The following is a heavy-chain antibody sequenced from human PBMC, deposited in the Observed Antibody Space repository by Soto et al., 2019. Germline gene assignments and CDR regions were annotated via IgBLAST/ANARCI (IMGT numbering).Heavy chain of an antibody. V-gene: IGHV1-18*04. J-gene: IGHJ4*02. D-gene: IGHD5-18*01. Sequence: ASVKVSCKPSGYTLNTYYLHWVRQAPGQGLEWMGWIHAYNGNTKYAQKLQGRVTMTTDTSTSTAYMELRSLRSDDTAVYYCARDQAMAQFDYWGQGTLVTVSS. CDR1: GYTLNTYY. CDR3: ARDQAMAQFDY. CDR2: IHAYNGNT.